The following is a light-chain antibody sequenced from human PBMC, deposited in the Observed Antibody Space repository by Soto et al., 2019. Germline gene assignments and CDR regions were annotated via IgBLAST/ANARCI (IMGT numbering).Light chain of an antibody. Sequence: DIQMTQSPSSLSASVGDRVTITCRASQSISSYLNWYQQKPGKAPKLLIYAASSLQSGVPSRFSGSGSGTDFTLAISSLQPEDFATYYCQQTYSTPPSTFGGGTKVDIK. V-gene: IGKV1-39*01. CDR1: QSISSY. CDR2: AAS. CDR3: QQTYSTPPST. J-gene: IGKJ4*01.